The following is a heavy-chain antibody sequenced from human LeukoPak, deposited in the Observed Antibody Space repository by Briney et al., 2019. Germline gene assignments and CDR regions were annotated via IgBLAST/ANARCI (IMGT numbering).Heavy chain of an antibody. CDR3: ARGAPTGAGECFDY. CDR1: GGSFSGYY. V-gene: IGHV4-34*01. Sequence: SETLSLTCAVYGGSFSGYYWSWIRQPPGKGLEWIGEINHSGSTNYNPSLKSRVTISVDTSKNQFSLKLSSVTAADTAVYYRARGAPTGAGECFDYWGQGTLVTVSS. CDR2: INHSGST. D-gene: IGHD3-10*01. J-gene: IGHJ4*02.